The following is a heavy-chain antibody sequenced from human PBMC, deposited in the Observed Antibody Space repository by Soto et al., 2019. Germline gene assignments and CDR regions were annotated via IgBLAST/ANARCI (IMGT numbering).Heavy chain of an antibody. CDR1: GFTFSSYS. CDR3: ARDSFSQLVS. D-gene: IGHD6-13*01. Sequence: GGSLRLSCAASGFTFSSYSMNWVRQTPGKGLEWVSSISSSSSYIYYADSVKGRFTISRDNAKNSLYLQMNSLRAEDTAVYYCARDSFSQLVSWGQGTLVTVSS. J-gene: IGHJ5*02. CDR2: ISSSSSYI. V-gene: IGHV3-21*01.